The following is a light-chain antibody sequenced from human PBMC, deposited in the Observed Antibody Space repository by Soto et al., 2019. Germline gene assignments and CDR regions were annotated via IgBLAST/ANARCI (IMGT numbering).Light chain of an antibody. CDR3: QQYKSSPLT. CDR2: DAS. Sequence: DIQMTQSPSSLSASVGDRVTITCRASQGISTWLAWYQQKPEKAPKTLIFDASTLQSGVPSRFSGSRSVTDFTLTVRSVQTEDLATYYYQQYKSSPLTFGGGTKVDIK. V-gene: IGKV1D-16*01. CDR1: QGISTW. J-gene: IGKJ4*01.